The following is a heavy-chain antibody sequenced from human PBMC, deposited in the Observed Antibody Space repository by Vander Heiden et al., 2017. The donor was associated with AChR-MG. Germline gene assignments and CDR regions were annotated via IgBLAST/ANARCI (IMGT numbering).Heavy chain of an antibody. Sequence: VQLVESGGGLAQPGGSLRLSCAASGFPFDTYSMNWVRQAPGKGLEWLSYISTSGSTIYSADSVKGRFTISRDNDKHSLYLQMDSLSADDTAVYFCAREAAVTGFDLWGQGTLVTGSS. CDR2: ISTSGSTI. CDR3: AREAAVTGFDL. V-gene: IGHV3-48*01. CDR1: GFPFDTYS. J-gene: IGHJ4*02. D-gene: IGHD6-13*01.